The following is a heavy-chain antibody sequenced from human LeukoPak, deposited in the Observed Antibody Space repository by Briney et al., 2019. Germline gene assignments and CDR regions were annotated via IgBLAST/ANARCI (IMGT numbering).Heavy chain of an antibody. CDR1: GGSFSGYY. J-gene: IGHJ4*02. V-gene: IGHV4-34*01. D-gene: IGHD6-13*01. CDR3: ARFETAAADY. Sequence: PSETLSLTCAVYGGSFSGYYWSWIRQPPGKGLEWIGEINHSGSTNYNPSLKSRVTISVDTSKNQFSLKLSSMTAADTAVYYCARFETAAADYWGQGTLVTVSS. CDR2: INHSGST.